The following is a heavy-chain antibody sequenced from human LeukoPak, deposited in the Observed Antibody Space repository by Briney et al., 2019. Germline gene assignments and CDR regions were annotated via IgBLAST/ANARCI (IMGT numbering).Heavy chain of an antibody. J-gene: IGHJ6*02. CDR1: GYTFTSYD. D-gene: IGHD1-26*01. V-gene: IGHV1-18*01. CDR3: ARGEGYYYYYGMDV. Sequence: ASVKVSCKASGYTFTSYDINWVRQAPGQGLEWMGWISAYNGNTNYAQKLQGRVTMTTDTSTSTAYMELRSLRSDDTAVYYCARGEGYYYYYGMDVWGQGTTVTVSS. CDR2: ISAYNGNT.